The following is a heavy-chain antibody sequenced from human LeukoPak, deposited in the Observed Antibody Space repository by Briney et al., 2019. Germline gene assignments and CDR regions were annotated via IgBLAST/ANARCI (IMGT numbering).Heavy chain of an antibody. Sequence: GGSLRLSCAASGFTFSSYGMHWVRQAPGKGLEWVAFIRYDGSNKYYADSVKGRFTISRDDSKNSLYLQMNSLRAEDTAVYYCAREYRIAAAGHFDYWGQGTLVTVSS. CDR2: IRYDGSNK. V-gene: IGHV3-30*02. J-gene: IGHJ4*02. CDR3: AREYRIAAAGHFDY. D-gene: IGHD6-13*01. CDR1: GFTFSSYG.